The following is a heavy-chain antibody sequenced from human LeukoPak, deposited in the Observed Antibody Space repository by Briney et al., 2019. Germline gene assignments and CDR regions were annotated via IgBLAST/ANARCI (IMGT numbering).Heavy chain of an antibody. CDR3: ARHHGP. CDR1: GGSIRSSYYY. J-gene: IGHJ5*02. CDR2: IYDSGST. V-gene: IGHV4-39*01. Sequence: SETLSLTCTVSGGSIRSSYYYWGWIRQPPGKGLEWIGSIYDSGSTYYNPSLKSRVTISVDTSKNQFSLKLNSVTAADTAVYYCARHHGPWGREPWSPSPQ.